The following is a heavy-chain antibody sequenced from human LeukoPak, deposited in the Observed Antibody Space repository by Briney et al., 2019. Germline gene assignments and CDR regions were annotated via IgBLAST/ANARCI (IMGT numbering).Heavy chain of an antibody. CDR2: IYHSGST. J-gene: IGHJ4*02. CDR1: GGSISSSNW. D-gene: IGHD6-13*01. CDR3: ARHRIAAAGTSLFDY. Sequence: PSGTLSLTCAVSGGSISSSNWWSWVRQPPGKGLEWIGEIYHSGSTNYNPSLKSRVTISVDKSKNQFSLKLSSVTAADTAVYYCARHRIAAAGTSLFDYWGQGTLVTVSS. V-gene: IGHV4-4*02.